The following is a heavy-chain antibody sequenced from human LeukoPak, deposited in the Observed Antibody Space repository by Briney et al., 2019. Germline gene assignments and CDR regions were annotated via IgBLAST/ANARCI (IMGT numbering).Heavy chain of an antibody. CDR3: ARDGLYCSSTSCYIDY. D-gene: IGHD2-2*02. Sequence: GGSLRLSCAASGFTFSSSAMSWVRQAPGKGLEWVSAISNNGGYTYYADSVQGRFTISRDNSKSTLCLQMNSLRAEDTAVYYCARDGLYCSSTSCYIDYWGQGTLVTVSS. V-gene: IGHV3-23*01. J-gene: IGHJ4*02. CDR1: GFTFSSSA. CDR2: ISNNGGYT.